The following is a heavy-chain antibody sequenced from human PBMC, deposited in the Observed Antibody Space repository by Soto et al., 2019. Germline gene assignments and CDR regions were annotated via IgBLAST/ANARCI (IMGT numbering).Heavy chain of an antibody. V-gene: IGHV4-30-4*01. J-gene: IGHJ6*03. CDR3: ARVVSSVGYMDV. CDR1: GASISTGDYY. Sequence: SETLSLTCTVSGASISTGDYYWSWIRQSPGKGLEWIGYSNHSGSTNHNPSLKSRVTISVDTSKNQFSLKPSSVTAADTAVYYCARVVSSVGYMDVWGKGTTVTVSS. CDR2: SNHSGST. D-gene: IGHD3-22*01.